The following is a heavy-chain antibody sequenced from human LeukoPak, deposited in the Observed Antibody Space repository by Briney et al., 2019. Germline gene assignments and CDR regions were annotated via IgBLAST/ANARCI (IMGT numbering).Heavy chain of an antibody. CDR2: ISYSGST. Sequence: SETLSLTCTVSGGSISSSYWSWIRQPPGKGLEWIGYISYSGSTNYNPSLKSRVTISVDTSKNQFSLKLSSVTAADTAVYYCARYTAMVAFHAHGFDIWGQGTMVTVSS. V-gene: IGHV4-59*01. J-gene: IGHJ3*02. CDR3: ARYTAMVAFHAHGFDI. D-gene: IGHD5-18*01. CDR1: GGSISSSY.